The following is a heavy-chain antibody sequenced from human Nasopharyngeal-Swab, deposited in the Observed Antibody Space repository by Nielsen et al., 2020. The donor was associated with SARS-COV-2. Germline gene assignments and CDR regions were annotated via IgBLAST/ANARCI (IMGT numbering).Heavy chain of an antibody. CDR3: ETGYRTGNHSKSIIVWGADAFDI. J-gene: IGHJ3*02. CDR1: GYTLTELS. Sequence: SVKVSCKVSGYTLTELSMHWVRQAPAKGLDWMVGFDPEDGETIYAQKFQGRVTMTEDTSTDTAYMELSSLRSEDTAVYYCETGYRTGNHSKSIIVWGADAFDIWGKGTMVTVSS. D-gene: IGHD1-1*01. CDR2: FDPEDGET. V-gene: IGHV1-24*01.